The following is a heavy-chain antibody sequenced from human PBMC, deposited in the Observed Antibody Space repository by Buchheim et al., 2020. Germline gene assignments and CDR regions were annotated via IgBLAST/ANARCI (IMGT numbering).Heavy chain of an antibody. J-gene: IGHJ6*02. CDR1: GYSFTNYW. D-gene: IGHD6-19*01. Sequence: EVQLVQSGAEVKKPGESLRISCKGSGYSFTNYWINWVRQMPGKGLEWMGTIDPSDSYTTYSPSFQGHVTISTDKSISTTYLQWSSLKASDTAMYYCARRVAGRKHYFGMDVWGQGTT. CDR3: ARRVAGRKHYFGMDV. CDR2: IDPSDSYT. V-gene: IGHV5-10-1*01.